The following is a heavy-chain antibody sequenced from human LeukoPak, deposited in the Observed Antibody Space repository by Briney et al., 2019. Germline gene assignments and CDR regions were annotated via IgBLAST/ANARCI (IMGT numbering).Heavy chain of an antibody. D-gene: IGHD1-1*01. CDR3: ARDGNGNGINY. Sequence: PSETLSLTCTVSDGSDSSGSYYWSWIRQPPGKGLEWIGYIYYSGSTNYNPSLKSRVTISVDTSKNQFSLKLSSVTAADTAVYYWARDGNGNGINYGGKEPLVTVSS. V-gene: IGHV4-61*01. CDR2: IYYSGST. J-gene: IGHJ4*01. CDR1: DGSDSSGSYY.